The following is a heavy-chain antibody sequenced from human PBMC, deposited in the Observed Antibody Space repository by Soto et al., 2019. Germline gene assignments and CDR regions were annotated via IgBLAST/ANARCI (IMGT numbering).Heavy chain of an antibody. D-gene: IGHD6-19*01. CDR1: GDSVSSNSAA. J-gene: IGHJ5*02. CDR2: TYYRSKWYN. Sequence: LSQTLSLTCAISGDSVSSNSAAWNWIRQSPSRGLEWLGRTYYRSKWYNDYAVSVKSRITINPDTPKNQFSLQLNSVTPEDTAVYYCARDSSGEAVAGNNWFDPWGQGTLVTVS. V-gene: IGHV6-1*01. CDR3: ARDSSGEAVAGNNWFDP.